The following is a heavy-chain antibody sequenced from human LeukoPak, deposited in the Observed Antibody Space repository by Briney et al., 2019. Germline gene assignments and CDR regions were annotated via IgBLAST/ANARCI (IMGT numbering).Heavy chain of an antibody. Sequence: PSETLSLTCTVSGGSISSGGYSWSWIRQHPGKGLEWIGEINHSGSTNYNPSLKSRVTISLDTSKNQFSLQLSSVTAADTAVYYCARISGSYSSYWGQGTLVTVSS. CDR2: INHSGST. CDR3: ARISGSYSSY. J-gene: IGHJ4*02. D-gene: IGHD1-26*01. CDR1: GGSISSGGYS. V-gene: IGHV4-61*08.